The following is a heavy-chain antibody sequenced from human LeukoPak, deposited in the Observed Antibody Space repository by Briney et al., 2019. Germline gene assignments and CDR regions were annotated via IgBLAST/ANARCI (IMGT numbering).Heavy chain of an antibody. V-gene: IGHV3-74*01. CDR2: INSDGSST. CDR3: TRPKVVPASSNRFDP. J-gene: IGHJ5*02. Sequence: GGSLRLSCAASGFNFGSYWMHWVRQAPGKGLVWVSRINSDGSSTTYADSVKGRFTISRDNAKNTLYLQMNSLRVEDTAVYYCTRPKVVPASSNRFDPWGQGTLVTVSP. CDR1: GFNFGSYW. D-gene: IGHD2-15*01.